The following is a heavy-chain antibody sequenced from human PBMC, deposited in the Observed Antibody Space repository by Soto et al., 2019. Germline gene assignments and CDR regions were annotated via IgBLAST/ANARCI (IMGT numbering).Heavy chain of an antibody. V-gene: IGHV3-11*06. CDR3: ARGGVRGTTSRGQVYN. D-gene: IGHD1-7*01. CDR2: ISSSIDYT. J-gene: IGHJ4*02. Sequence: QVQVVESGGGLVKPGGSLRLSCAASGFTFSDYYMNWIRQASGKVLEWVSYISSSIDYTKYADSVKGRFTISRENAKSSLSLQMTSLRAEDTAVYYCARGGVRGTTSRGQVYNWGQGTLVTVSS. CDR1: GFTFSDYY.